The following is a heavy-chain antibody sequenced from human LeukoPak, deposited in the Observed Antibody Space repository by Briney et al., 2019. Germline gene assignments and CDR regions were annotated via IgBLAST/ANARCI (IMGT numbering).Heavy chain of an antibody. CDR3: ARLRTLGLTSIDY. J-gene: IGHJ4*02. CDR2: ISYDGSNK. D-gene: IGHD7-27*01. V-gene: IGHV3-30-3*01. Sequence: GGSLRLSCAASGFTFSSYAMHWVRQAPGKGLEWVAVISYDGSNKYYADSVKGRFTISRDNSKNTLYLQMNSLRAEDTAVYYCARLRTLGLTSIDYWGQGTLVTVSS. CDR1: GFTFSSYA.